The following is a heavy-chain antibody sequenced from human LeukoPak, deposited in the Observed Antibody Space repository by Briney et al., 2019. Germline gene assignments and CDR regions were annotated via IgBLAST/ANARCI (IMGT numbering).Heavy chain of an antibody. CDR1: GFTFSSYG. CDR2: ISYDGSNK. J-gene: IGHJ4*02. V-gene: IGHV3-30*03. Sequence: AGGSLRLSCAASGFTFSSYGMHWVRQAPGKGLEWVAVISYDGSNKYYADSVKGRFTISRDNSKNTLYLQMNSLRAEDTAVYYCAREIDYGEVSSDYWGQGTLVTVSS. D-gene: IGHD4-17*01. CDR3: AREIDYGEVSSDY.